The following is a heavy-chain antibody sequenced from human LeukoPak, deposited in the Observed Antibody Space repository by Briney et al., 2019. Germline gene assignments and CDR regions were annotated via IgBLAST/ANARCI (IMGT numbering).Heavy chain of an antibody. D-gene: IGHD2-15*01. CDR3: VRVRVVVSTDWFDP. CDR2: ISAYNGNT. J-gene: IGHJ5*02. CDR1: GYIFTRYA. V-gene: IGHV1-18*01. Sequence: ASVKVSCKSSGYIFTRYAISWVRQAPGQGLEWMGWISAYNGNTNYAQKLQGRVTMTTDTSTSTAYMELRSLRSDDTAVYYCVRVRVVVSTDWFDPWAREPWSPSPQ.